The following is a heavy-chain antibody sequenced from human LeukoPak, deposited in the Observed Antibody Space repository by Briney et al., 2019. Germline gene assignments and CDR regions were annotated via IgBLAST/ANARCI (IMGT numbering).Heavy chain of an antibody. CDR2: INHSVST. J-gene: IGHJ4*02. CDR3: ARGLTEFRIQLWSSGRYFDY. CDR1: GGSFSGYY. Sequence: SETLSLTCAVYGGSFSGYYWSWIRQPPGKGLEWIWEINHSVSTNYNPSLKSRVTISVETSKKQFYLKLSSVTAADTAVYYCARGLTEFRIQLWSSGRYFDYWGQGTLVTVSS. D-gene: IGHD5-18*01. V-gene: IGHV4-34*01.